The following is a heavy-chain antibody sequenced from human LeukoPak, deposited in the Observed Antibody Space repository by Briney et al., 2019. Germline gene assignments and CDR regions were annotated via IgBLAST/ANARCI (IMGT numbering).Heavy chain of an antibody. D-gene: IGHD3/OR15-3a*01. Sequence: GGSLRLSCAASGFTFSDYYMSWIRQAPGKGLEWVSSISSSSSYIYYADSVKGRFTISRDNAKNSLYLQMNSLRAEDTAVYYCARGTGTGWRFDFWGQGTLVTVSS. CDR2: ISSSSSYI. V-gene: IGHV3-11*06. CDR3: ARGTGTGWRFDF. CDR1: GFTFSDYY. J-gene: IGHJ4*02.